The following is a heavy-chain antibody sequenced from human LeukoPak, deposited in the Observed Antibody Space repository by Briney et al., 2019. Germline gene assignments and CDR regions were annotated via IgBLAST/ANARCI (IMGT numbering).Heavy chain of an antibody. V-gene: IGHV4-59*08. Sequence: SETLSLTCTVSGGSISSYFWSWIRQPPGKGLEWIGYIYYSGSTNYNPSLKSRITMSVDTSKTQFSLKLSSVTAADTAVYYCARIDRAVAGTIDYWGQGTLVTVSS. CDR2: IYYSGST. J-gene: IGHJ4*02. D-gene: IGHD6-19*01. CDR1: GGSISSYF. CDR3: ARIDRAVAGTIDY.